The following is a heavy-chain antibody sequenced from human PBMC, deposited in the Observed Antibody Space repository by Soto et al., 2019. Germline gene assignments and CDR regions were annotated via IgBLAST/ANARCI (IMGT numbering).Heavy chain of an antibody. J-gene: IGHJ1*01. Sequence: SQTLSLTCTVSDGSLSPNYWSWIRQPPGKGLEWIGYIYYGGTTTYNPSLQSRVSISVDTSKNQFSLMLTSVTAADTAVYFCARSFGWYAIDQWGQGTLVTVSS. CDR3: ARSFGWYAIDQ. V-gene: IGHV4-59*12. CDR1: DGSLSPNY. CDR2: IYYGGTT. D-gene: IGHD6-19*01.